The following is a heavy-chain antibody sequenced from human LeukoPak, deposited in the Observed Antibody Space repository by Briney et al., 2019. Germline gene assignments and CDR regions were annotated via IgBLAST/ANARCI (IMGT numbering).Heavy chain of an antibody. J-gene: IGHJ4*02. V-gene: IGHV3-9*01. CDR2: ISWNSDSI. CDR1: GFTFDDYA. Sequence: GGSLRLSCAASGFTFDDYAMHWVRQAPGKGLEWVSGISWNSDSIGYADSVKGRFTISRDNAKNSLYLQMNSLRAEDTALYYCAKGYCSSTSCYVGYWGQGTLVTVSS. D-gene: IGHD2-2*01. CDR3: AKGYCSSTSCYVGY.